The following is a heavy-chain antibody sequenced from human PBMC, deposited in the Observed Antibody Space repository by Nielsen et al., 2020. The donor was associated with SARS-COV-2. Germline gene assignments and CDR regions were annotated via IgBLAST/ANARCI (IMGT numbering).Heavy chain of an antibody. CDR2: INHSGST. CDR1: GGSFSGYY. V-gene: IGHV4-34*01. D-gene: IGHD1-26*01. J-gene: IGHJ6*03. CDR3: ARGIVGATLYYYYYMDV. Sequence: GSLRLSCAVYGGSFSGYYWSWIRQPPGKGLEWIGEINHSGSTNYNPSLKSRVTISVDTSKNQFSLKLSSVTAADTAVYYCARGIVGATLYYYYYMDVWGKGTTVTVSS.